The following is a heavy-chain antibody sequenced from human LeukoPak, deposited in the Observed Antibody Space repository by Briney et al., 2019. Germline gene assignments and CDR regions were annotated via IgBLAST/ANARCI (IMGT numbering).Heavy chain of an antibody. Sequence: SETLSLTCAVSGQSVTRNYYWGWIRQTPGKKVEWIGSIYYSGSTYYNPSLKSRVIISLDTSKNQFSLKLSSVTAADTAVYYCARHSSMTTVTFGPWGQGTLVTVSS. J-gene: IGHJ5*02. V-gene: IGHV4-38-2*01. D-gene: IGHD4-17*01. CDR1: GQSVTRNYY. CDR3: ARHSSMTTVTFGP. CDR2: IYYSGST.